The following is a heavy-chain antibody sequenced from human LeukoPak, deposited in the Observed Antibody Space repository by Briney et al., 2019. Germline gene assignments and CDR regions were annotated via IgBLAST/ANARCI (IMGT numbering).Heavy chain of an antibody. CDR3: ARWRGDYDGYFDY. D-gene: IGHD4-23*01. J-gene: IGHJ4*02. CDR1: GGSISSYY. Sequence: SETLSLTCTVSGGSISSYYWSWIRQPPGKGLEWIGYIYYSGSTNYNPSLKSRGTISVDTSKNQFSLKLSSVTAADTAVYYCARWRGDYDGYFDYWGQGTLVTVSS. CDR2: IYYSGST. V-gene: IGHV4-59*01.